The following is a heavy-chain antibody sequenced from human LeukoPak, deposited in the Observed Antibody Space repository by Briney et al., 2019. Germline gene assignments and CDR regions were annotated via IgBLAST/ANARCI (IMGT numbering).Heavy chain of an antibody. V-gene: IGHV1-3*01. CDR3: ARDMVRGLSVRYYFDY. Sequence: VASVKVSCKASGYTFTSYAIQWVRQAPGQRLEWMGWINAGHGNTKYSQNFQGRVTITRDTSASTAYMELSSLRSEDTAVYYCARDMVRGLSVRYYFDYWGQGTLVTVSS. CDR2: INAGHGNT. J-gene: IGHJ4*02. CDR1: GYTFTSYA. D-gene: IGHD3-10*01.